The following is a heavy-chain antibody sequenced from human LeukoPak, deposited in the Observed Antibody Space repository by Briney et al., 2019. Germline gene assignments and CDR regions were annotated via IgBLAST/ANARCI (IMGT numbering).Heavy chain of an antibody. CDR3: VRDWAKVPGVC. CDR2: VNQDGSDK. Sequence: GGSLRLSCSASGFTFTSYWMSWARQAPGKGLEWVANVNQDGSDKYYVDFVKGRFTISRDNAKNSVYLQMNNLRADDTAVYYCVRDWAKVPGVCWGQGTLVTVSS. V-gene: IGHV3-7*05. J-gene: IGHJ4*02. CDR1: GFTFTSYW. D-gene: IGHD7-27*01.